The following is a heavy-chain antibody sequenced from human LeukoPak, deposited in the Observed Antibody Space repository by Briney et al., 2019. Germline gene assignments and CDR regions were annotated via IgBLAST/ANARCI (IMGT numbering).Heavy chain of an antibody. CDR2: IGSSGGGT. CDR1: GLTFNNYA. V-gene: IGHV3-48*01. J-gene: IGHJ3*02. CDR3: ARGYSRAAFDI. Sequence: GGSLRLSCEASGLTFNNYAMHWVRQSSGKGLEWVSGIGSSGGGTYYADSVKGRFTVSRDNGKNSLLLQMNSLRAEDTALYYCARGYSRAAFDIWGQGTVVAVSS. D-gene: IGHD2-15*01.